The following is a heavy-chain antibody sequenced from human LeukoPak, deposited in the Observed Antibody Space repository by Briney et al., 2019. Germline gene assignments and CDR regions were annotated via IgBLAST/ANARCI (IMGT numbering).Heavy chain of an antibody. CDR1: GGTFSSYA. CDR2: IIPIFGTA. CDR3: ARGGARCSSTSCYREFDY. Sequence: SVKVSCKASGGTFSSYAISWVRQAPGQGLEWMGGIIPIFGTANYAQKFQGRVTITADESTSTAYMELSSLRSEDTAVYYCARGGARCSSTSCYREFDYWGQGTLVTVSS. V-gene: IGHV1-69*13. J-gene: IGHJ4*02. D-gene: IGHD2-2*01.